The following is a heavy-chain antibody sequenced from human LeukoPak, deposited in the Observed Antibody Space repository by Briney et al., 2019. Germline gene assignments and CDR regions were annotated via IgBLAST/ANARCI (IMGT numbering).Heavy chain of an antibody. D-gene: IGHD3-9*01. CDR2: IYSGGST. Sequence: GGSLRLSCAASGFTVSSNYMSWVRQAPGKGLEWVSVIYSGGSTYYADSVKGRFTISRDNSKNTLYLQMNSLRAEDTAVYYCARVGVLTGYQHLTGAFDIWGQGTMVTVSS. J-gene: IGHJ3*02. V-gene: IGHV3-53*01. CDR3: ARVGVLTGYQHLTGAFDI. CDR1: GFTVSSNY.